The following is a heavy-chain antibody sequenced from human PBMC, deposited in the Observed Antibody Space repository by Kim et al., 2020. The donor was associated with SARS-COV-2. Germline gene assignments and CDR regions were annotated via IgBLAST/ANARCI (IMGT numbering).Heavy chain of an antibody. CDR3: AKGSGFDY. CDR1: GFTFSSYG. CDR2: ISYDGSNK. J-gene: IGHJ4*02. Sequence: GGSLRLSCAASGFTFSSYGMHWVRQAPGKGLEWVAVISYDGSNKYYADSVKGRFTISRDNSKNTLYLQMNSLRAEDTAVYYCAKGSGFDYWGQGTLVTVSS. V-gene: IGHV3-30*18.